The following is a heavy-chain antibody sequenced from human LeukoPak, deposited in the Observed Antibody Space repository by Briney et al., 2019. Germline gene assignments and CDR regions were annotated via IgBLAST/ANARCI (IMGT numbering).Heavy chain of an antibody. J-gene: IGHJ6*03. CDR1: GGSISSYY. Sequence: SETLSLTCTVSGGSISSYYWSWIRQPPGKGLEWIGYIYYSGSTNYNPSLKSRVTISVDTSKNQFSLKLSSVTAADTAVYYCARHKRYQLLELPPVGYMDVWGKGTTVTVSS. V-gene: IGHV4-59*08. CDR2: IYYSGST. CDR3: ARHKRYQLLELPPVGYMDV. D-gene: IGHD2-2*01.